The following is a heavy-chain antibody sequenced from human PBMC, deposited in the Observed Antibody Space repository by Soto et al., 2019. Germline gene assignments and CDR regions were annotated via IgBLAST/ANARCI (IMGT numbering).Heavy chain of an antibody. V-gene: IGHV3-21*01. J-gene: IGHJ4*02. CDR3: ALYWSGGGCSHTQTAR. CDR2: ISSSSSYI. CDR1: GFTFSSYS. D-gene: IGHD2-15*01. Sequence: PGGSLRLSCAASGFTFSSYSMNWVRQAPGKGLEWVSSISSSSSYIYYADSVKGRFTISRDNAKNSLYLQMNSLRAEDTAVYYCALYWSGGGCSHTQTARWGQGTLVTVSS.